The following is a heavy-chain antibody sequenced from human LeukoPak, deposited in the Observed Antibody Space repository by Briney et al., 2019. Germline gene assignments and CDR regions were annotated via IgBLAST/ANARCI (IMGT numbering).Heavy chain of an antibody. J-gene: IGHJ4*02. D-gene: IGHD3-10*01. Sequence: KPSETLSLTCAVYGGSFSGYYWSWIRQPPGKGLEWIGEINHSGSTNYNPSLKSRVTISVDTSKNQFSLKLSSVTAADTAVYYCASTGGGGSGSYPRAFDYWGQGTLVTVSS. V-gene: IGHV4-34*01. CDR3: ASTGGGGSGSYPRAFDY. CDR2: INHSGST. CDR1: GGSFSGYY.